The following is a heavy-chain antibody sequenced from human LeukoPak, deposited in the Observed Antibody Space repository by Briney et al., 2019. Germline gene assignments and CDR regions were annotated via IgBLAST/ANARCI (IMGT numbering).Heavy chain of an antibody. D-gene: IGHD3-10*01. V-gene: IGHV3-23*01. CDR2: ISGSGGST. Sequence: GGSLRLSCAASGITFSSYAMSLVRQAPGKGLEWVSAISGSGGSTYYANSVKGRFTISRDNSKHTLYLQMNRLRAEETAVYYCAKSEYGSGSYEFDYWGQGTLVTVSS. J-gene: IGHJ4*02. CDR3: AKSEYGSGSYEFDY. CDR1: GITFSSYA.